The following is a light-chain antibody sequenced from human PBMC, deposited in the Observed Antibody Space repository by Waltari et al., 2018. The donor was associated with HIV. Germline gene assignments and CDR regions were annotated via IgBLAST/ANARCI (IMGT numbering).Light chain of an antibody. J-gene: IGKJ2*01. CDR3: QHRGDWYT. CDR2: DAS. CDR1: QSLSNY. Sequence: EIVLSQSPASLSFSPGERATRSCRASQSLSNYLAWYQQKPGQAPRLLIYDASTRVTGIPARFRGSGSGTDFTLTISSLDPGDFAIYYCQHRGDWYTFGQGTKLEI. V-gene: IGKV3-11*01.